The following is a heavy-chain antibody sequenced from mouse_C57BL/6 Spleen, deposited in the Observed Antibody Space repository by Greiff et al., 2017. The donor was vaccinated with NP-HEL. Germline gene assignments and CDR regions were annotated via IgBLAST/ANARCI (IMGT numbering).Heavy chain of an antibody. J-gene: IGHJ3*01. V-gene: IGHV5-4*01. CDR1: GFTFSSYA. CDR2: ISDGGSYT. Sequence: ESGGGLVKPGGSLKLSCAASGFTFSSYAMSWVRQTPEKRLEWVATISDGGSYTYYPDNVKGRFTISRDNAKNNLYLQMSHLKSEDTAMYYGARDEDDTLAYWGQGTLVTVAA. D-gene: IGHD2-3*01. CDR3: ARDEDDTLAY.